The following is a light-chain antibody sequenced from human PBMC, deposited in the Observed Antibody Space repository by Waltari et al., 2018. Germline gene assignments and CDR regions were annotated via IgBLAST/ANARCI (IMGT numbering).Light chain of an antibody. CDR3: QQHGNSPFT. J-gene: IGKJ3*01. Sequence: DIQMTQSPSSLSASVGDRVTITCRASQGISNWLAWYQQKPGKAPKLLIYRASNFETGVPSRFSGSGSGTDFTLTISSLQPEDIATYYCQQHGNSPFTFGPGTKLDIK. V-gene: IGKV1-33*01. CDR1: QGISNW. CDR2: RAS.